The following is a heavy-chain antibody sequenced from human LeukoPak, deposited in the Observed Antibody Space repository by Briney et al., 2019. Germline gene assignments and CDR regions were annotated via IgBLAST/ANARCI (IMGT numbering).Heavy chain of an antibody. CDR1: GFTFSSYA. J-gene: IGHJ4*02. CDR3: ARDRGDGYNYFDY. Sequence: PGRSLRLSCAASGFTFSSYAMHWVRQAPGKGLEWVAVISYDGSNKYYADSVKGRFTISRDNSKNTLYLQMNSLRAEDTAVYYYARDRGDGYNYFDYWGQGTLVTVSS. D-gene: IGHD5-24*01. V-gene: IGHV3-30-3*01. CDR2: ISYDGSNK.